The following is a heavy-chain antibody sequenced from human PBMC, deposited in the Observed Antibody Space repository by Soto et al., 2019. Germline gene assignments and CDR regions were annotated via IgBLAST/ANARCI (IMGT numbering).Heavy chain of an antibody. CDR3: AGRQQNYYEYGMDV. V-gene: IGHV3-30*03. CDR1: GISISTYA. CDR2: ISQDGSVK. J-gene: IGHJ6*02. Sequence: QVQLVESGGGVVQPGRSLTVSCAASGISISTYAMHWVRQAPGKGLEWVAVISQDGSVKYYADSVKGRFTISRDNPKNTLFLQMNSLGADDTAVYYCAGRQQNYYEYGMDVWGQGTTVTVSS. D-gene: IGHD6-13*01.